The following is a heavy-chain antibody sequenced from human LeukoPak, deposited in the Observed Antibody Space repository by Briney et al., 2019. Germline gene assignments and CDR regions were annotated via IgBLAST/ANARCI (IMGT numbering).Heavy chain of an antibody. J-gene: IGHJ5*02. D-gene: IGHD6-6*01. V-gene: IGHV3-74*01. CDR2: INDDGSAT. CDR1: GFTFSNYW. CDR3: ARLATLSTVAARGRTWFDA. Sequence: GGSLRLSCAASGFTFSNYWMHWVRHVPGKGLVWVSRINDDGSATFYADSVKGRFTISRDNSKNTLYLQMNSLRAEDTAVYYCARLATLSTVAARGRTWFDAWGQGTLVTVSS.